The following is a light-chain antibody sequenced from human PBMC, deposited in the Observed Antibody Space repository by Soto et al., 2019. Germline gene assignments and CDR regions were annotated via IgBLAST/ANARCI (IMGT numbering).Light chain of an antibody. CDR2: GAS. CDR1: QSVSSSY. V-gene: IGKV3-20*01. Sequence: EIVLTQSPGTLSLTTGERATLSCRASQSVSSSYLAWYQQKPGQAPRLLIYGASSRATGIPDRFSGSGSGTDFTLTISRLEPVDFAVYYCQQYGGSPPYTFGQGTKLEIK. CDR3: QQYGGSPPYT. J-gene: IGKJ2*01.